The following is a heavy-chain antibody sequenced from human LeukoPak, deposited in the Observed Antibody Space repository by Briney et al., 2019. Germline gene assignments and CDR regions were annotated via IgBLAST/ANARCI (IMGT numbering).Heavy chain of an antibody. D-gene: IGHD6-6*01. Sequence: GGSLRLSCAASGFTFSSYSMNWVRQAPGKGLEWVSSISSSSSYIYYADSVKGRFTISRDSAKNSLYLQMNSLRAEDTAVYYCAAVKTAVSSSPYFDYWGQGTLVTVSS. CDR3: AAVKTAVSSSPYFDY. CDR2: ISSSSSYI. J-gene: IGHJ4*02. V-gene: IGHV3-21*01. CDR1: GFTFSSYS.